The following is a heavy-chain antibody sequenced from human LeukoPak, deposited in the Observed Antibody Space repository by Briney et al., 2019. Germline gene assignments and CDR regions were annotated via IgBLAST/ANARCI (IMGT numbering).Heavy chain of an antibody. Sequence: SETLSLTCTVSGGSISNYFWSWIRQPPGKGLEWIGYIYYSGSTNYNPSLKSRAAISVDTSKNQFSLKLTSVTAADTAVYYCARHLGGGYGYYYYGMDVWGQGTTVTVSS. CDR3: ARHLGGGYGYYYYGMDV. J-gene: IGHJ6*02. D-gene: IGHD3-22*01. CDR2: IYYSGST. CDR1: GGSISNYF. V-gene: IGHV4-59*08.